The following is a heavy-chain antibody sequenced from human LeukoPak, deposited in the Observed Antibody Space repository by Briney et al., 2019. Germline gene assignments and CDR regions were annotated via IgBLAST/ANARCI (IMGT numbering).Heavy chain of an antibody. CDR2: INWNGGST. Sequence: GGSLRLSRVDSGFTFDDYGMSWVRQAPGKGLEWVSGINWNGGSTGYADSVRGRFTISRDNAKNSLYLQMNSLRVEDMALYYCAKAYCSNMNCSPDYWGQGALVTVSS. CDR3: AKAYCSNMNCSPDY. V-gene: IGHV3-20*04. J-gene: IGHJ4*02. D-gene: IGHD2-2*01. CDR1: GFTFDDYG.